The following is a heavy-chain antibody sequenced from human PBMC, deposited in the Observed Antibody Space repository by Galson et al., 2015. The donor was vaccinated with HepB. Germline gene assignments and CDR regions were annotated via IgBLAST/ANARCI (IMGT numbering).Heavy chain of an antibody. Sequence: SLRLSCAASGFSGFTFSDYWMSWVRQAPGGGLEWVANINEYGSEMHYVDSVKGRFTISRDNAENSLYLQMNSLRVEDTAVYSWARGRTWYDCWGQGTLVTVSS. V-gene: IGHV3-7*03. CDR3: ARGRTWYDC. CDR1: GFSGFTFSDYW. J-gene: IGHJ5*01. CDR2: INEYGSEM.